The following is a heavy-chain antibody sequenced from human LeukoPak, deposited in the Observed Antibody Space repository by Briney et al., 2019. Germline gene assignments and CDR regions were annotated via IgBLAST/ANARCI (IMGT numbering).Heavy chain of an antibody. CDR3: ARGASNRFDY. CDR2: IKQDGSEK. V-gene: IGHV3-7*01. D-gene: IGHD1-14*01. Sequence: PGGSLRLSCAASGFTFSTYWMTWVRQAPGKGLEWVANIKQDGSEKNYVDSVKGRFTISRDNAKNSLDLQMNSLRGEDTAVYYCARGASNRFDYWGQGTLVTVSS. J-gene: IGHJ4*02. CDR1: GFTFSTYW.